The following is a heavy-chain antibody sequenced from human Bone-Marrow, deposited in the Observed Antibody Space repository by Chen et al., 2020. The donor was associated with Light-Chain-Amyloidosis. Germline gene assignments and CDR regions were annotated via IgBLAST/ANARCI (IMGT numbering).Heavy chain of an antibody. V-gene: IGHV4-39*01. J-gene: IGHJ6*03. CDR1: GGSISSSSYY. Sequence: QLQLQESGPGLVKPSETLSLTCTVSGGSISSSSYYWGWIRQPPGKGLEWIGSIYYSGSTYYNPSLQSRVTISVDTSKNQFSLKLSSVTAADTAVYYCARLYCSGGSCRYYYYYMDVWGKGTTVTVSS. CDR2: IYYSGST. D-gene: IGHD2-15*01. CDR3: ARLYCSGGSCRYYYYYMDV.